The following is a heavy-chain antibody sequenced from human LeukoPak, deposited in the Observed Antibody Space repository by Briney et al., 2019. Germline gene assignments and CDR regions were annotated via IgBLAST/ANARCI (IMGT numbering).Heavy chain of an antibody. CDR1: GGSIGSYY. V-gene: IGHV4-59*01. J-gene: IGHJ3*01. CDR3: ARSGYGYQKGAFDF. CDR2: IYYSGST. Sequence: SETLSLTCTVSGGSIGSYYWSWIRQPPGKGLEWIGCIYYSGSTIYNPSLKSRVTISVDTSKNQFSLRLSSVTAADTAVYYCARSGYGYQKGAFDFWGQGTMVTVSS. D-gene: IGHD3-16*02.